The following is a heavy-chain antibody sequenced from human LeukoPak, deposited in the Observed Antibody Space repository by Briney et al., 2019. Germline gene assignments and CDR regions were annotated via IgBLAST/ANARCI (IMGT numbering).Heavy chain of an antibody. CDR1: GGSFSGYY. CDR2: INHSGST. V-gene: IGHV4-34*01. D-gene: IGHD3-22*01. Sequence: PSETLSLTCAVYGGSFSGYYWSWIRQPPGKGLEWIGEINHSGSTNYNPSLKSRVTISVDTSKNQFSLKLSSVTAADTAVYYCARDRGNYDSSDPLDYWGQGTLVTVSS. J-gene: IGHJ4*02. CDR3: ARDRGNYDSSDPLDY.